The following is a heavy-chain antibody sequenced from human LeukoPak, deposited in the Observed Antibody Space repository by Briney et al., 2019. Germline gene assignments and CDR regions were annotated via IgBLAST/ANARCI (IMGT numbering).Heavy chain of an antibody. CDR3: ARGGLVRGVILVLWETLGPENYYYYMDV. CDR2: INPNSGGT. CDR1: GYTFTGYY. Sequence: GASVKVSCKASGYTFTGYYMHWVRQAPGQGLEWMGWINPNSGGTNYAQKFQGRVTMTRDTSISTAYMELSRLRSDDTAVYYCARGGLVRGVILVLWETLGPENYYYYMDVWGKGTTVTISS. J-gene: IGHJ6*03. V-gene: IGHV1-2*02. D-gene: IGHD3-10*01.